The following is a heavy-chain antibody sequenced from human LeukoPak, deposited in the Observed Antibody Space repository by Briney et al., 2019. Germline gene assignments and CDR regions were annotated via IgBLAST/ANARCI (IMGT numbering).Heavy chain of an antibody. D-gene: IGHD4-11*01. Sequence: PGGSLRLSCAASGFTFTNAWMSWVRQAPGKGLEWVSSISSSRSYIYYADSVKGRFTIFRDNAKNSLYLQMNSLRAGDTAVYYCARSDYTVGYFDYWGQGTLVTVSS. V-gene: IGHV3-21*01. CDR2: ISSSRSYI. J-gene: IGHJ4*02. CDR3: ARSDYTVGYFDY. CDR1: GFTFTNAW.